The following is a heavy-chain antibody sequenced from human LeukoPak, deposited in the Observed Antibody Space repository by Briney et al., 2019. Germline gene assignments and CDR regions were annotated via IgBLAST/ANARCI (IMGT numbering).Heavy chain of an antibody. D-gene: IGHD3-22*01. J-gene: IGHJ4*02. V-gene: IGHV4-30-4*08. Sequence: SQTLSLTCTVSGGSISSGDYYWSWIRQPPGKGLEWIGYIYYSGSTYYNPSLKSRVTISVDSSKNQFSLKLSSVTAADTAVYYCARADSSGYSYYFDYWGQGTLVTVSS. CDR3: ARADSSGYSYYFDY. CDR2: IYYSGST. CDR1: GGSISSGDYY.